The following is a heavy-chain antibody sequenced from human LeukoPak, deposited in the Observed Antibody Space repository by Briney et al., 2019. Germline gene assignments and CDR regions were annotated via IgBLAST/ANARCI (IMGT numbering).Heavy chain of an antibody. J-gene: IGHJ4*02. Sequence: GGSLRLSCAASGFTVSSTYMSWVRQAPAKGLEWVSVIYSGGSTYYADSVKGRFTISRDNSKNTLYLQMNSLRAEDTAVYYCARDRLYSSSSEDYWGQGTLVTVSS. CDR3: ARDRLYSSSSEDY. V-gene: IGHV3-53*01. CDR2: IYSGGST. D-gene: IGHD6-6*01. CDR1: GFTVSSTY.